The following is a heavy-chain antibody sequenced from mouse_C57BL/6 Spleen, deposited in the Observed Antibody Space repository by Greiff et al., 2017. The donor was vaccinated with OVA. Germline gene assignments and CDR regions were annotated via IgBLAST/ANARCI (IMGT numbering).Heavy chain of an antibody. V-gene: IGHV10-3*01. CDR3: VREDTTVYYFDY. CDR1: GFTFNTYA. Sequence: DVQLVESGGGLVQPTGSLKLSCAASGFTFNTYAMHWVRQAPGKGLEWVARIRSKSSNYATYYADSVKDRFTISRDDSQSMLYLQMNNLKTEDTAMYYCVREDTTVYYFDYWGQGTTLTVSS. J-gene: IGHJ2*01. CDR2: IRSKSSNYAT. D-gene: IGHD1-1*01.